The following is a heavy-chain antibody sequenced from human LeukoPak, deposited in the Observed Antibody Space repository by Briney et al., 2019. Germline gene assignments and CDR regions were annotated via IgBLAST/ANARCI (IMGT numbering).Heavy chain of an antibody. CDR2: INHSGST. CDR3: ARDPQVGATSLYAFDI. CDR1: GGSFSAYY. J-gene: IGHJ3*02. V-gene: IGHV4-34*01. D-gene: IGHD1-26*01. Sequence: SETLSLTCAVYGGSFSAYYWSWIRQPPGKGLEWIGEINHSGSTNYNPSLKSRVTISVDTSKNQFSLKLTSVTAADTAMYYCARDPQVGATSLYAFDIWGQGTMVTVS.